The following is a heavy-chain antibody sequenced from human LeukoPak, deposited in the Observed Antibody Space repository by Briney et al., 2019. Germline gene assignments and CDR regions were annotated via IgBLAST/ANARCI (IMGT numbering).Heavy chain of an antibody. CDR2: IYYSGST. Sequence: SETLSLTCTVSGGSISSYYWSWIRQPPGKGLEWIGYIYYSGSTNYNPSLKSRVTISVDTSKNQFSLKLSSVTAADTAVYYCARHVGKIAAAGTGAFDIWGQGTMVTVSS. CDR1: GGSISSYY. J-gene: IGHJ3*02. D-gene: IGHD6-13*01. CDR3: ARHVGKIAAAGTGAFDI. V-gene: IGHV4-59*08.